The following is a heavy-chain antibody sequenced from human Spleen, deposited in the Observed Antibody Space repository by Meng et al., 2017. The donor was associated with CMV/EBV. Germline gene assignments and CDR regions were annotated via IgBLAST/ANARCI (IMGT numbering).Heavy chain of an antibody. V-gene: IGHV3-48*04. Sequence: GESLKISCAASGFTFSSYWMSWVRQAPGKGLEWVSYISSSGSTIYYADSVKGRFTISRDNAKNSLYLQMNSLRAEDTAVYYCASLCSSTSCPYYGMDVWGQGTTVTVSS. CDR3: ASLCSSTSCPYYGMDV. J-gene: IGHJ6*02. CDR2: ISSSGSTI. CDR1: GFTFSSYW. D-gene: IGHD2-2*01.